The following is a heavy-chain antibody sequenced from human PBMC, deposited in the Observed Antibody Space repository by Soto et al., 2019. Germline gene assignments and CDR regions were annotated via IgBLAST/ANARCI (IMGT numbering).Heavy chain of an antibody. V-gene: IGHV3-23*01. CDR1: GFTFSSYA. D-gene: IGHD3-3*01. J-gene: IGHJ5*02. Sequence: PGGSLRLSCAASGFTFSSYAMSWVRQAPGKGLEWVSAISGSGGSTYYADSVKGRFTISRDNSKNTLYLQMNSLRAEDTAVYYCAKGTTIFGVVISPPWFDPWGQGTLVTVSS. CDR2: ISGSGGST. CDR3: AKGTTIFGVVISPPWFDP.